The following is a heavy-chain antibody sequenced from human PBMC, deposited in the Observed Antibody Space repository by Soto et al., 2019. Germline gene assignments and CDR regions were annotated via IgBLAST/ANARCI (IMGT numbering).Heavy chain of an antibody. V-gene: IGHV3-30-3*01. Sequence: GGSLRLSCAASGFTFSSYAMHWVRQAPGKGLEWVAVISYDGSNKYYADSVKGRFTISRDNSKNTLYLQMNSLRAEDTAVYYCARDTIVLVPAAIYYYYGMDVWGQGTTVTVSS. CDR2: ISYDGSNK. J-gene: IGHJ6*02. CDR1: GFTFSSYA. D-gene: IGHD2-2*01. CDR3: ARDTIVLVPAAIYYYYGMDV.